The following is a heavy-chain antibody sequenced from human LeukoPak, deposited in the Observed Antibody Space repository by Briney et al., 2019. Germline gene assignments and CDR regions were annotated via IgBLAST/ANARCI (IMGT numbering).Heavy chain of an antibody. Sequence: GGSLRLSCAASGFTFSTYWMSWVRQAPGEGLEWVANIKQDGSEKYYVGSVKGRFTISRDNAKNSLYLQMNSLRAEDTAMYYCARDSAGNDYWGQGTLVTVSS. D-gene: IGHD6-13*01. CDR2: IKQDGSEK. J-gene: IGHJ4*02. CDR1: GFTFSTYW. CDR3: ARDSAGNDY. V-gene: IGHV3-7*01.